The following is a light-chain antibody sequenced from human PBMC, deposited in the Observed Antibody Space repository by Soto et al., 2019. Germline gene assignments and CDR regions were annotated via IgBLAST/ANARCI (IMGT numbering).Light chain of an antibody. J-gene: IGLJ2*01. V-gene: IGLV1-36*01. CDR1: SSNIGNNA. CDR2: YDD. CDR3: AAWDDSLHGVV. Sequence: QSVLTQPPSVSEAPRQRVTISCSGSSSNIGNNAVNWYQQLPGKAPKLLIYYDDLLPSGVSDRFSGSKSGTSASLAISGLQSEDDPDYYCAAWDDSLHGVVFGGGTKLTVL.